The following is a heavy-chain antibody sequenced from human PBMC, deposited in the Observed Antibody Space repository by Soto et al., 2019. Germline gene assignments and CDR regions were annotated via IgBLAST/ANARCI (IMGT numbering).Heavy chain of an antibody. CDR2: ISYDGSNK. CDR3: ARDHSSRTKDLLFDY. D-gene: IGHD6-13*01. CDR1: GFTFSSYA. Sequence: GGSLRLSCAASGFTFSSYAMHWVRQAPGKGLEWVAVISYDGSNKYYADSVKGRFTINPDTSKNQFSLQLNSVTPEDTAVYYCARDHSSRTKDLLFDYWGQGTLVTVSS. J-gene: IGHJ4*02. V-gene: IGHV3-30-3*01.